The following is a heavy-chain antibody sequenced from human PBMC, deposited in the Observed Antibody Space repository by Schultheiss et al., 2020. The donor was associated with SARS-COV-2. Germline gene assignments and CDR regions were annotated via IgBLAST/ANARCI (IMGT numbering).Heavy chain of an antibody. Sequence: SVKVSCKASGGTFSCYAISWVRQAPGQGLEWMGGIIPIFGTANYAQKFQGRVTITADESTSTAYMELSSLRSEDTAVYYCARDRYDFWSGYVSYWYFDLWGRGTLVTVSS. CDR1: GGTFSCYA. D-gene: IGHD3-3*01. CDR3: ARDRYDFWSGYVSYWYFDL. V-gene: IGHV1-69*13. CDR2: IIPIFGTA. J-gene: IGHJ2*01.